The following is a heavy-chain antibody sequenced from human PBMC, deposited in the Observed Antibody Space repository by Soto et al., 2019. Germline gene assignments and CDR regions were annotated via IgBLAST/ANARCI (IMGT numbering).Heavy chain of an antibody. CDR1: GGSISNHY. V-gene: IGHV4-59*11. CDR3: TRANWYSEY. D-gene: IGHD7-27*01. CDR2: IYYNGNT. Sequence: QVQLRESGPGLVKPSETLSLTCRVSGGSISNHYWSWIRQPPGKGLEWIGYIYYNGNTNYNPSLKSRVTMSVDTSRNQISLKLTTVTAADTAVYYCTRANWYSEYWGQGTLVTVSS. J-gene: IGHJ4*02.